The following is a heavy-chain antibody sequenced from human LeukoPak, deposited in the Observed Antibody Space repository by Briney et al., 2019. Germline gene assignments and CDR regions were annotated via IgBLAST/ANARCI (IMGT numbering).Heavy chain of an antibody. Sequence: GASVKVSCKASGYTFTGYYMHWVRQAPGQGLEWMGWINPNSGDTNYAQKFQGWVTMTRDTSIRTAYMELNRLRSDDTAVYYCARGSISSYYDSSGYFYFDYWGQGTLVTVSS. D-gene: IGHD3-22*01. CDR2: INPNSGDT. J-gene: IGHJ4*02. V-gene: IGHV1-2*04. CDR1: GYTFTGYY. CDR3: ARGSISSYYDSSGYFYFDY.